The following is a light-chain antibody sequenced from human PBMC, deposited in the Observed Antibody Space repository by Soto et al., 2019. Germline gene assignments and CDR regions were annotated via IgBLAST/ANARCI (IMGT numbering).Light chain of an antibody. CDR1: QSISSW. CDR3: QQYNSYPT. Sequence: DIQMTQSPSTLSASVGDRVTITCRASQSISSWLAWYQQKPGKAPKLLIYDASSLESGVPSRFSGSGSGTEFTLTISSLQPDEFATYYCQQYNSYPTFGQGTRLEIK. V-gene: IGKV1-5*01. J-gene: IGKJ5*01. CDR2: DAS.